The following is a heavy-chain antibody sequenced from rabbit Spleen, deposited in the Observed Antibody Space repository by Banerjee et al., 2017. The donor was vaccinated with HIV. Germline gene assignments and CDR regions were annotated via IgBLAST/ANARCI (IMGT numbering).Heavy chain of an antibody. D-gene: IGHD8-1*01. J-gene: IGHJ6*01. CDR2: IYVGSSGFT. CDR1: GFSFSSSYY. V-gene: IGHV1S40*01. CDR3: ARDTGSSFSSYGMDL. Sequence: QSLEESGGGLVQPGASLTLTCTASGFSFSSSYYMCWVRQAPGKGLEWIACIYVGSSGFTYFASWAKGRFTISKTSSTTVTLQVPSLTAADTATYFCARDTGSSFSSYGMDLWGQGTLVTVS.